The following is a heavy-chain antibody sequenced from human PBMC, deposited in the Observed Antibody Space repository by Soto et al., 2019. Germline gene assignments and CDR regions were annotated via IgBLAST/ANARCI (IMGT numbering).Heavy chain of an antibody. D-gene: IGHD5-12*01. CDR2: IHTSGDT. CDR3: VREGRGSFDF. J-gene: IGHJ3*01. V-gene: IGHV3-53*01. CDR1: GFSDGGNH. Sequence: GGSLRLSCAASGFSDGGNHLTWVRQAPGKGLEWVAVIHTSGDTYYADSVQGRFTISRDNSKNTLSLQMSSLTADDTAIYYCVREGRGSFDFWGRGTMVTVSS.